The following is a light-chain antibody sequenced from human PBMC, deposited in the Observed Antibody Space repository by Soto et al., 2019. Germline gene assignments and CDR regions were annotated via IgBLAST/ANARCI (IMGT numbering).Light chain of an antibody. Sequence: DIPFTQSPSFLSASVGDRASITCGASQSISSYLNWYQQKPGKAPKLLIYAASSLQSGVPSRFSGSGSGTDFTLTISSLQPEDFATYYCQQSYSTPLTFGGGTKVDIK. J-gene: IGKJ4*01. CDR2: AAS. V-gene: IGKV1-39*01. CDR3: QQSYSTPLT. CDR1: QSISSY.